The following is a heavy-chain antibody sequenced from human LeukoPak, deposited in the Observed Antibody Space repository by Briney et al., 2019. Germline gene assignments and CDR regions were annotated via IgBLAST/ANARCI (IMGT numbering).Heavy chain of an antibody. J-gene: IGHJ4*02. D-gene: IGHD3-22*01. V-gene: IGHV4-39*01. CDR1: GDSLSNDNYY. CDR3: ARHVHHSSGFEYYFDY. Sequence: PSETLSLTCIVSGDSLSNDNYYWGWIRQPPGKGLEWIVSVYYSGSTYYNPSLKSRITMSVDTSKSQFSLNLSSVTAADTAVYYCARHVHHSSGFEYYFDYWGQGTLVTVSS. CDR2: VYYSGST.